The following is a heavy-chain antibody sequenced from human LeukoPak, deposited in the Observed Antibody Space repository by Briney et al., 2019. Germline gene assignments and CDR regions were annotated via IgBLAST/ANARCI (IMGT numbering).Heavy chain of an antibody. J-gene: IGHJ4*02. D-gene: IGHD3-22*01. CDR2: TSYDGSSK. V-gene: IGHV3-30-3*01. CDR1: GFTFSSFP. CDR3: ARDLVVTSAY. Sequence: GGSLRLSCAASGFTFSSFPMHWVRQAPGKGLEWAAVTSYDGSSKYYADSVKGRFTISRDNAKSTLYLQMNGLRAEDTAVYYCARDLVVTSAYWGQGTLVTVSS.